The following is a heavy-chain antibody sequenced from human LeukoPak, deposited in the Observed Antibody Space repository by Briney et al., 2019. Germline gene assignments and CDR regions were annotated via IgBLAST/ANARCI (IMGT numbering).Heavy chain of an antibody. D-gene: IGHD2-15*01. J-gene: IGHJ5*02. V-gene: IGHV3-73*01. CDR2: IDKKDNLYAT. CDR3: TRDRGTYNWFDP. Sequence: GGSLRLSCVASGFTFSGSAVHWVRQSSGKGLEWVGHIDKKDNLYATAYAESVKGRFTISRDDSKDTAFLHMDSLKTEDTALYYCTRDRGTYNWFDPWGQGTMVTVSS. CDR1: GFTFSGSA.